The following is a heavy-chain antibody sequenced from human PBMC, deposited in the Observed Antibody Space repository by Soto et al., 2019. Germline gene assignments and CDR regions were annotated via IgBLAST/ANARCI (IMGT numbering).Heavy chain of an antibody. J-gene: IGHJ6*02. D-gene: IGHD2-15*01. V-gene: IGHV5-51*01. CDR2: IYPGDSDT. CDR1: GYSFTSYW. Sequence: GESLKISCKGSGYSFTSYWIGWVRQMPGKGLEWMGIIYPGDSDTRYSPSFQGQVTISADKSISTAYLQWSSLKASDTAMYYCARCLGYCSGGSCYRLGYYYSMDVWGQGTTVTVSS. CDR3: ARCLGYCSGGSCYRLGYYYSMDV.